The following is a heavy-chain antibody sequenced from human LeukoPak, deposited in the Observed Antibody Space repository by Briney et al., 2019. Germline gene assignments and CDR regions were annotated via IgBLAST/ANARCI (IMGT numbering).Heavy chain of an antibody. J-gene: IGHJ4*02. CDR3: AKATAGLVVAAMVY. CDR1: GFTFNSYG. Sequence: GSLRLSCAASGFTFNSYGMHWVRQAPGKGLEWVAFIRYDGSNKFYADSVKGRFTIARDNSKNTLYLQMNSLRAEDTAVYYCAKATAGLVVAAMVYWGQGTLVTVSS. CDR2: IRYDGSNK. V-gene: IGHV3-30*02. D-gene: IGHD2-15*01.